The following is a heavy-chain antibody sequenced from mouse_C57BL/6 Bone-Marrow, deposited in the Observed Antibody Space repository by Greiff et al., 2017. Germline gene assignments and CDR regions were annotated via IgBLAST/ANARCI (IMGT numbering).Heavy chain of an antibody. D-gene: IGHD1-1*01. CDR3: ARGGYGSTNWYFDV. Sequence: QVQLQQSGAELVRPGTSVKVSCKASGYAFTNYLIEWVKQRPGQGLEWIGVINPGSGGTNYNEKFKGKATLTADKSSSTAYMQLSSLTSEDAAVYLCARGGYGSTNWYFDVWGTGTTVTVSS. J-gene: IGHJ1*03. V-gene: IGHV1-54*01. CDR1: GYAFTNYL. CDR2: INPGSGGT.